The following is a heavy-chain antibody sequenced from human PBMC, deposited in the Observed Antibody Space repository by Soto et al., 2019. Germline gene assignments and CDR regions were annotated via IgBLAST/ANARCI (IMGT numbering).Heavy chain of an antibody. CDR2: IYHSGST. CDR3: ARGSSSWYPFDY. J-gene: IGHJ4*02. D-gene: IGHD6-13*01. Sequence: SETLSLTCTVSGGSISSSSYYWGWIRQPPGKGLEWIGSIYHSGSTYYNPSLKSRVTISVDRSKNQFSLKLSSVTAADTAVYYCARGSSSWYPFDYWGQGTLVTVSS. CDR1: GGSISSSSYY. V-gene: IGHV4-39*07.